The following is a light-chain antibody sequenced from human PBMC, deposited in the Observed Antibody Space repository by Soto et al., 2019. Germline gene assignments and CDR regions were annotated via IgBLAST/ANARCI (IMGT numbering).Light chain of an antibody. CDR1: SSDVGGYNY. J-gene: IGLJ2*01. CDR2: DVS. Sequence: QAVVTQPASVSGSPGQSITISCTGTSSDVGGYNYVSWYQQHPGKAPKLMIYDVSNRPSGVSNRFSGSKSGNTASLTISGLQAEDEADYYCSSYTSSSTLVVFGGRTKLTVL. CDR3: SSYTSSSTLVV. V-gene: IGLV2-14*01.